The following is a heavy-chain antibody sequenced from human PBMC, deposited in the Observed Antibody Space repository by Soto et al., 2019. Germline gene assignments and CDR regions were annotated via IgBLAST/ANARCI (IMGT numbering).Heavy chain of an antibody. Sequence: ASLKVSCKASGYTFNSYDINWVRQATGQGLEWMGWMNPNSGNTGYAQKFQGRVTMTRKTSISTAYMELSSLRPEDTAVYYCARRGYSSSWYYYYYYGMDVWRQGTTVTVSS. D-gene: IGHD6-13*01. J-gene: IGHJ6*02. CDR1: GYTFNSYD. V-gene: IGHV1-8*01. CDR2: MNPNSGNT. CDR3: ARRGYSSSWYYYYYYGMDV.